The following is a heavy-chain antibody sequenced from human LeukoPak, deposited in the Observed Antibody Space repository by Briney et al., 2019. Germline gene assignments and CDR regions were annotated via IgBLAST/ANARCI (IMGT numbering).Heavy chain of an antibody. CDR1: EFTFSSYG. J-gene: IGHJ4*02. Sequence: GRSLRLSCAASEFTFSSYGMHWVRQAPGKGLEWVAVIWSDGGNKFYADSVKGRFTISRDNSKNTLYLQMNSPRAEDTAVYYCARGYYDSSAYLFDYWGQGTLVTVSS. CDR3: ARGYYDSSAYLFDY. CDR2: IWSDGGNK. V-gene: IGHV3-33*01. D-gene: IGHD3-22*01.